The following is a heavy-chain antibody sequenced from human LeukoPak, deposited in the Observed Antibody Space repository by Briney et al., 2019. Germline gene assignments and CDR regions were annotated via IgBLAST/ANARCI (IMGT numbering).Heavy chain of an antibody. CDR3: AREGGPYRPLDY. D-gene: IGHD3-16*01. V-gene: IGHV4-4*02. Sequence: PSVTLSLTCAVSGGSISSSNWWTWVRQPPGKGLEWIGEVNHQGSTNYNPSLMGRVAISVDTSENHVSLQLTSVTAADTAVYYCAREGGPYRPLDYSGQGTLVTVS. CDR1: GGSISSSNW. J-gene: IGHJ4*02. CDR2: VNHQGST.